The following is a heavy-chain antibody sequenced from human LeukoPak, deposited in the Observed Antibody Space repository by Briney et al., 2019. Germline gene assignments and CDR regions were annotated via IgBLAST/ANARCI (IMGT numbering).Heavy chain of an antibody. J-gene: IGHJ4*02. D-gene: IGHD3-9*01. Sequence: GGSLRRSCGASGFTFSSYAMSWVRQAPGNGLEWASAISGSGGSTYYAESVKGRFTISRDNSKNTLYLQMNSLRAEDTAVYYCAKSGSYYNILTGYTEEYYFDYWGQGTLVTVSS. CDR1: GFTFSSYA. CDR2: ISGSGGST. CDR3: AKSGSYYNILTGYTEEYYFDY. V-gene: IGHV3-23*01.